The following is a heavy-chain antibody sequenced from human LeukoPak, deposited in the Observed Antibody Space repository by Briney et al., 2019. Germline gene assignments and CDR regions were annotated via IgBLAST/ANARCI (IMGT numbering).Heavy chain of an antibody. V-gene: IGHV1-2*02. CDR1: GYTFTGYY. CDR2: INPDNGGT. Sequence: GASVKVSCKASGYTFTGYYTHWVRQAPGQGLEWMGWINPDNGGTNYAQKFQGRVTMTRDMSISTAYMELSRLRSDDTAVYYCARDSSNSGYNFLYYFDYWGQGTLVTVSS. D-gene: IGHD5-12*01. CDR3: ARDSSNSGYNFLYYFDY. J-gene: IGHJ4*02.